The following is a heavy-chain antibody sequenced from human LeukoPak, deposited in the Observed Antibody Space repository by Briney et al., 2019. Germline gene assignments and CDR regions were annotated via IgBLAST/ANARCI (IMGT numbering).Heavy chain of an antibody. CDR2: ISSSSSYT. J-gene: IGHJ4*02. V-gene: IGHV3-11*06. D-gene: IGHD3-10*01. CDR1: GFTFSDYY. Sequence: GGSLRLSCAASGFTFSDYYMSWIRQAPGKGLEWVSYISSSSSYTNYADSVKGRFTISRDNAKNSLYLLMNSLRAEDTAVYYCARGSPSYDYWGQGTLVTVSS. CDR3: ARGSPSYDY.